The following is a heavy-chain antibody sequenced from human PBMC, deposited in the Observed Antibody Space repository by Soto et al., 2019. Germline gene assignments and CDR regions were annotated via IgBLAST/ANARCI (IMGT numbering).Heavy chain of an antibody. D-gene: IGHD2-2*01. J-gene: IGHJ4*02. CDR2: ISGSGGST. CDR1: GFTFSNYA. V-gene: IGHV3-23*01. Sequence: GGSLRLSCAASGFTFSNYAMNWVRQAPGKGLEWVSTISGSGGSTYYADSVKGRFTISRDNSKNTLYLQMNSLRAEDTAVYYCAKASGCRTSGDGCGFDHWGQGTLVTVSS. CDR3: AKASGCRTSGDGCGFDH.